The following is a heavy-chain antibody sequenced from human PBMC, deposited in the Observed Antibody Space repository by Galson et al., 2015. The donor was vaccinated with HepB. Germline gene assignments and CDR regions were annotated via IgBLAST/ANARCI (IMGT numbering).Heavy chain of an antibody. D-gene: IGHD1-26*01. J-gene: IGHJ3*02. V-gene: IGHV3-48*01. Sequence: SLRLSCAASGFTFSSYSMNWVRQAPGKGLEWVSYISSSSSTIYYADSVRGRFTISRDNAKNSLYLQMNSLRAEDTAVYYCARDQGVGATTRGFFFEAFDIWGQGTMVTVSS. CDR2: ISSSSSTI. CDR3: ARDQGVGATTRGFFFEAFDI. CDR1: GFTFSSYS.